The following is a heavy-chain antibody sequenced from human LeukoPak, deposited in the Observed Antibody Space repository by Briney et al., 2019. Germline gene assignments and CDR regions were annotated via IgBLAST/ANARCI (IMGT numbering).Heavy chain of an antibody. Sequence: PSETLSLTCAVSGGSISSGGYSWSWIRQPPGKGLEWIGYIYHSGSTYYNPSLKSRVTISVDRSKNQFSLKLSSVTAADTAVYYCAKDPWFDPWGQGILVTVSS. CDR3: AKDPWFDP. CDR2: IYHSGST. CDR1: GGSISSGGYS. J-gene: IGHJ5*02. V-gene: IGHV4-30-2*01.